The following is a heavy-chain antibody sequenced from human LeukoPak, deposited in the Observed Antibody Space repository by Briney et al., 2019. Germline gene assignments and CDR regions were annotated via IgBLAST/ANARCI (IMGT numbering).Heavy chain of an antibody. Sequence: SETLSRTCAVYGGSFSGYYWSWIRQPPGKGLEWIGEINHSGSTNYNPSLKSRVTISVDTSKNQFSLKLSSVTAADTAVYYCARFQTRIAAAATHWFDPGGQGTLVTVSS. V-gene: IGHV4-34*01. J-gene: IGHJ5*02. D-gene: IGHD6-13*01. CDR3: ARFQTRIAAAATHWFDP. CDR2: INHSGST. CDR1: GGSFSGYY.